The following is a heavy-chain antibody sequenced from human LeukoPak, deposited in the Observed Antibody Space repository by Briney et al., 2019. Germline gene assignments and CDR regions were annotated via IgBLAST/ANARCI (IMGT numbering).Heavy chain of an antibody. Sequence: SETPSLTCTVSGGSLSSYHWSWIRQPPGKGPEGIGRIYTSGSTNNNPSLTSPVTMSVDTSKNQFSLKLSSVTAADTAVYYCARDSRGYSYGFTRAPYGMDVWGQGTTVTVSS. J-gene: IGHJ6*02. CDR2: IYTSGST. D-gene: IGHD5-18*01. V-gene: IGHV4-4*07. CDR1: GGSLSSYH. CDR3: ARDSRGYSYGFTRAPYGMDV.